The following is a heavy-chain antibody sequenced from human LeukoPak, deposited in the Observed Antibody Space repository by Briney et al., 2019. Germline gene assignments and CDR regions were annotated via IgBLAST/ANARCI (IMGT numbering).Heavy chain of an antibody. Sequence: SVKVSCKASGGTFSSYAISWVRQAPGQGLEWMGGIIPIFGTANYAQKFQGRVTITADESTSTAYMELSSLRSEDTAVYYCARGTIYGSYSGGEYYYYYMDVWGKGTTVTVSS. D-gene: IGHD1-26*01. CDR2: IIPIFGTA. CDR1: GGTFSSYA. J-gene: IGHJ6*03. V-gene: IGHV1-69*13. CDR3: ARGTIYGSYSGGEYYYYYMDV.